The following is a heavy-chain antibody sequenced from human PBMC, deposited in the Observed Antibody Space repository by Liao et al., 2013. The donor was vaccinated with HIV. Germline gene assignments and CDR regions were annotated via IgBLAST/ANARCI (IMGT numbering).Heavy chain of an antibody. CDR3: ARADGDWEDDAFDI. V-gene: IGHV4-61*01. Sequence: QVRLQESGPGLVKPSQTLSLTCTVSGDLIRRDNYYWSWIRQPPGKGLEWIGYIYYSGNTNYNPSLKSRVTIAVDTSKNQFSLRLSSVTAADTALYYCARADGDWEDDAFDIWGQGTMVTVSS. D-gene: IGHD3/OR15-3a*01. J-gene: IGHJ3*02. CDR1: GDLIRRDNYY. CDR2: IYYSGNT.